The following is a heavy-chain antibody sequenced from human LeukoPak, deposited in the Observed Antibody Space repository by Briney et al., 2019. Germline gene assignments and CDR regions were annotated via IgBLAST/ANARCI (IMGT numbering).Heavy chain of an antibody. J-gene: IGHJ5*02. Sequence: SETLSLTCAVYGGSFSGYYWSWIRQPPGKGLEWIGEINHSGSTNYNPSLKSRVTIPVDTSKNQFSLKLSSVTAADTAVYYCARGGGDTTQVVWGRKSWFDPWGQGTLVTVSS. V-gene: IGHV4-34*01. CDR1: GGSFSGYY. CDR2: INHSGST. D-gene: IGHD3-16*01. CDR3: ARGGGDTTQVVWGRKSWFDP.